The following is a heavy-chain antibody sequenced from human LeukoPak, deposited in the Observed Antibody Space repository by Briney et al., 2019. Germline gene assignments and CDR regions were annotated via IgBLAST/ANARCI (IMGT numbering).Heavy chain of an antibody. CDR1: GFTFSNAW. J-gene: IGHJ4*02. D-gene: IGHD3-22*01. V-gene: IGHV3-33*08. Sequence: GGSLRLSCAASGFTFSNAWMSCVRQAPGKGLEWVAVIWYDGSNKYYADSVKGRFTISRDNSKNTLYLQMNSLRAEDTAVYYCARDGMIVVARGYFDYWGQGTLVTVSS. CDR2: IWYDGSNK. CDR3: ARDGMIVVARGYFDY.